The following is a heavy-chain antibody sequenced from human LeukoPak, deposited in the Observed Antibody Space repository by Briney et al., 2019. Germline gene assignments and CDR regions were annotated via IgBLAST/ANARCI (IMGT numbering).Heavy chain of an antibody. CDR3: ARQYSYGFWIDY. D-gene: IGHD5-18*01. CDR1: DGSISSATYY. CDR2: FFYTGST. V-gene: IGHV4-39*07. Sequence: SETLSLTCTVSDGSISSATYYWGWIRQPPNKGLDWIGSFFYTGSTYYSPSLKSRVTISVGTSENQVSLKLSSVTAADTAVYYCARQYSYGFWIDYWGQGTLVTVSS. J-gene: IGHJ4*02.